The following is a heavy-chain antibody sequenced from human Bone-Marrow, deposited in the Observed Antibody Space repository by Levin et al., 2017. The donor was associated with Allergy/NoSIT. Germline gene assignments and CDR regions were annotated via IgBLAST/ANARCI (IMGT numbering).Heavy chain of an antibody. Sequence: ASVKVSCKASGYTFTGYYMHWVRQAPGQGLEWMGRINPNSGGTNYAQKFQGRVTMTRDTSISTAYMELSRLRSDDTAVYYCARTYCSSTSCYAHNWFDPWGQGTLVTVSS. V-gene: IGHV1-2*06. CDR2: INPNSGGT. J-gene: IGHJ5*02. D-gene: IGHD2-2*01. CDR3: ARTYCSSTSCYAHNWFDP. CDR1: GYTFTGYY.